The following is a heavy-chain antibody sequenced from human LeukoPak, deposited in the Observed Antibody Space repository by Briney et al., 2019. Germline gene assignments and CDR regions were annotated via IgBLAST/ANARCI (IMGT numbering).Heavy chain of an antibody. CDR3: AALSTPGLLLRIRSFQEAFDY. CDR2: INPNSGGT. CDR1: GGTFSSSP. Sequence: GASVKVSCKASGGTFSSSPITWVRQAPGQGLEWMGWINPNSGGTNYAQKFQGRVTMTRDTSISTAYMELSRLRSDDTAVYYCAALSTPGLLLRIRSFQEAFDYWGQGTLVTVSS. J-gene: IGHJ4*02. D-gene: IGHD3-22*01. V-gene: IGHV1-2*02.